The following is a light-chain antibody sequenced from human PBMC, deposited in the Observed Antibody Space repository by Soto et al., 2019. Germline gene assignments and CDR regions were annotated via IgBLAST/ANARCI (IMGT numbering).Light chain of an antibody. J-gene: IGLJ1*01. V-gene: IGLV1-40*01. CDR2: GNT. Sequence: QAVVTQPPSVSGAPGQRVTISCTGSSSNIGAGYDVHWYLQLPGTAPKLLIYGNTNRPSGVPDRFSGSKSGSSASLAITGLQAEDEADYYCQSHDSSLHASVFGTGTKLT. CDR1: SSNIGAGYD. CDR3: QSHDSSLHASV.